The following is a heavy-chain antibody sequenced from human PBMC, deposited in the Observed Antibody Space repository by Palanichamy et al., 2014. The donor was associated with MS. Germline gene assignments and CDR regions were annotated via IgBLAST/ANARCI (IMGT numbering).Heavy chain of an antibody. V-gene: IGHV3-9*01. CDR2: ISWNSGSI. J-gene: IGHJ3*02. CDR1: GFTFDDYA. CDR3: AKDIASYIFDI. Sequence: EVQLVESGGGLVQPGRSLRLSCAASGFTFDDYAMHWVRQAPGKGLEWVSGISWNSGSIGYADSVKGRFTISRDNAKNSLYLQMNSLRAEDTALYYCAKDIASYIFDIWGQGTMVTVSS. D-gene: IGHD1-14*01.